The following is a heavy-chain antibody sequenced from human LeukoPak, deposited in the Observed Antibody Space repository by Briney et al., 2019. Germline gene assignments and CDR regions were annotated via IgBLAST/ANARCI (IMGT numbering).Heavy chain of an antibody. J-gene: IGHJ4*02. Sequence: SGPTLVNPTQTLTLTCTFSGFSLSTSGVGVGWIRQPPGKALEWLALIYWDDDKRYSPSLKSRLTITKDTSKNQVVLTMTNMDPVDTATYYCAHKSSPPWGSYLGGHFDYWGQGTLVTVSS. CDR3: AHKSSPPWGSYLGGHFDY. D-gene: IGHD3-16*02. CDR1: GFSLSTSGVG. CDR2: IYWDDDK. V-gene: IGHV2-5*02.